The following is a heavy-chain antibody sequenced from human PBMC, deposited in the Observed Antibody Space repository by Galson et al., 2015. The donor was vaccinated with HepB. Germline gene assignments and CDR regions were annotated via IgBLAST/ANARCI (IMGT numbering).Heavy chain of an antibody. CDR2: IYYNGDP. CDR3: ARRGTYFFDY. CDR1: GGSISSVVHY. V-gene: IGHV4-31*03. D-gene: IGHD1-1*01. Sequence: LSLTCTVSGGSISSVVHYWSWIRQHPGKGLEWIGYIYYNGDPFYNPSLKSRVIVSVDTSKNQFFLNLTSVTAADTAVYYCARRGTYFFDYWGQGALVTVSS. J-gene: IGHJ4*02.